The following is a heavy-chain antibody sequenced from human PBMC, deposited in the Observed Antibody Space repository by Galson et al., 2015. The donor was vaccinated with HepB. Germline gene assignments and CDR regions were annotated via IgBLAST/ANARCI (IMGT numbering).Heavy chain of an antibody. Sequence: QVQLQESGPGLVKPSETLSLTCTVSGGSISNYYWSWIRQPPGKELEWIGYIYYTGISNSNPSLKSRVTISVDTSRNQFSLKLTSVTAADTAMYYCARSGQWELLGYFDPWGQGTLVTVSA. CDR1: GGSISNYY. V-gene: IGHV4-59*01. J-gene: IGHJ5*02. CDR3: ARSGQWELLGYFDP. CDR2: IYYTGIS. D-gene: IGHD1-26*01.